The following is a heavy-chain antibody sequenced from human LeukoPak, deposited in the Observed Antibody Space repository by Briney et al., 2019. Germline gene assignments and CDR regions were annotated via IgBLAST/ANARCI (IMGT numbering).Heavy chain of an antibody. V-gene: IGHV3-7*01. Sequence: GGSLRLSCAASGFTFSRYWMSWVRQAPGKGLEWVANIKQDGGEISYVDSVKGRFTISRDNAKNSLYLQMNSLRAEDTAIYFCAREDDWNYEDYWGQGTLVTVSS. CDR3: AREDDWNYEDY. J-gene: IGHJ4*02. D-gene: IGHD1-7*01. CDR2: IKQDGGEI. CDR1: GFTFSRYW.